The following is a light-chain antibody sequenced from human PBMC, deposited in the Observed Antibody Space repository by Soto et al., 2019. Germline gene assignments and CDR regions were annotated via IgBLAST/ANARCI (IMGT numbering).Light chain of an antibody. J-gene: IGLJ2*01. V-gene: IGLV1-51*01. CDR1: SSNIGGNY. CDR2: DNM. Sequence: QSALTQPPSVSEAPGQKVTISCSGSSSNIGGNYVSWYQVVPRTAPKLLIYDNMKRHSGIPDRFSGSKSGASATLGITELQIGDEAEYFCGTWDSSLGTVVFGGGTKVTVL. CDR3: GTWDSSLGTVV.